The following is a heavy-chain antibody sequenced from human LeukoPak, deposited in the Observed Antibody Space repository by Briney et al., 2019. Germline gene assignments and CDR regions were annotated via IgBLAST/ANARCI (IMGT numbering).Heavy chain of an antibody. CDR2: ISGNGGKI. CDR1: GFTFSNYA. D-gene: IGHD6-13*01. Sequence: GGSLRLSCAASGFTFSNYAMAWVLQAPGKGLEWVSGISGNGGKIYYADSVKGRFTISTDNAKNTLYLQMNSLRAEDTAVYYCAKDSYIAAAGYFDYWGQVILVTVSS. V-gene: IGHV3-23*01. CDR3: AKDSYIAAAGYFDY. J-gene: IGHJ4*02.